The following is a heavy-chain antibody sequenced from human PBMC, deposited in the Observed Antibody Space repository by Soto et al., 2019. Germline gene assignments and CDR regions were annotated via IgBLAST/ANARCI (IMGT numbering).Heavy chain of an antibody. J-gene: IGHJ4*02. CDR3: ARDYYDSSGRGYYFDY. Sequence: ASVKVSCKASGGTFSSYAISWVRQAPGQGLEWMGGIIPIFGTANYAQKFQGRVTITADESTSTAYMELSSLRSEDTAVYYCARDYYDSSGRGYYFDYWGQGTLVTVSS. D-gene: IGHD3-22*01. CDR1: GGTFSSYA. V-gene: IGHV1-69*13. CDR2: IIPIFGTA.